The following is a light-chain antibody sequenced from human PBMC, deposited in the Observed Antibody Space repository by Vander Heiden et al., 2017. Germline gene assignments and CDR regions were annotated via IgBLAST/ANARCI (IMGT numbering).Light chain of an antibody. CDR3: QQDGSSPQT. V-gene: IGKV3-20*01. J-gene: IGKJ1*01. Sequence: EIVLTQSPATLSLAPGERATLSCRASQSVSSSYLAWYQQKPGQAPRLLIYGASSRATGIPDRFSGSGSGTDFTLTISRLEPEDFAVYYCQQDGSSPQTFGQGTKVEIK. CDR2: GAS. CDR1: QSVSSSY.